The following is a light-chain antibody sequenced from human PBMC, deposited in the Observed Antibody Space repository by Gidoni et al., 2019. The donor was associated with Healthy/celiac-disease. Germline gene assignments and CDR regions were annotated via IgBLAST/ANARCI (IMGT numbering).Light chain of an antibody. CDR3: QQYDNLPSIT. Sequence: DIQMTQSPSSLSASVGDRVTITCQASQDILHYLNWYQQKPGKAPKLLSYDASNLETGVPSRFSGSGSGTDFTFTISSLQPEEIATYYCQQYDNLPSITFGHQTRLEIK. V-gene: IGKV1-33*01. CDR2: DAS. J-gene: IGKJ5*01. CDR1: QDILHY.